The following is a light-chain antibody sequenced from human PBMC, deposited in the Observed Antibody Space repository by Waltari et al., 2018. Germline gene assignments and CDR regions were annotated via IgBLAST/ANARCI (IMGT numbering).Light chain of an antibody. CDR2: VNSDGSH. CDR1: SGHSSNV. J-gene: IGLJ3*02. Sequence: QLVLTQSPSASASLGASVKLTCTLSSGHSSNVIAWLQQQSEKGPRYLMKVNSDGSHSKGDEIPDRFSGSSSGAERYRTISSLQSEDEADYYCQTGGHGTWVFGGGTKLTIL. CDR3: QTGGHGTWV. V-gene: IGLV4-69*01.